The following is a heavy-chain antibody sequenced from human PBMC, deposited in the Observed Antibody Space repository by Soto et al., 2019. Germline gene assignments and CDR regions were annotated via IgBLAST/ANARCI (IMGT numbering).Heavy chain of an antibody. V-gene: IGHV3-53*01. J-gene: IGHJ4*02. CDR2: IYSGGST. D-gene: IGHD3-10*01. Sequence: VQLVESGGGLIQPGGSLRLSCAASGFTVSSNYMSLVRQAPGKGLEWVSVIYSGGSTYYADSVKGRFTISRDNYKNTLYLQMNSMRAEDTAEYDGARWRTVRGFDYWGQGTLVTVSS. CDR3: ARWRTVRGFDY. CDR1: GFTVSSNY.